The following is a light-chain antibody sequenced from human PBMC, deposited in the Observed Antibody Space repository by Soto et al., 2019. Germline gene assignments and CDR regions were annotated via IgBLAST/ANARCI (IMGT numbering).Light chain of an antibody. Sequence: QSALTQPASVSGSPGQSITISCTGTSSDVGGYKYVSWHQQRPGKAPKLMIYEVSNRPSGVSNRFSGSKSGNTASLTISGLQAEDEADYYCSSYTTSSTWVFGGGTKLTVL. CDR1: SSDVGGYKY. J-gene: IGLJ3*02. CDR2: EVS. V-gene: IGLV2-14*01. CDR3: SSYTTSSTWV.